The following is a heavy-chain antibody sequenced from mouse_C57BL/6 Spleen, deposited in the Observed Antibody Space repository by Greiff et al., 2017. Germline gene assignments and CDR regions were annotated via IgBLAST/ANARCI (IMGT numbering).Heavy chain of an antibody. CDR3: ARSGNSFSY. D-gene: IGHD2-1*01. J-gene: IGHJ3*01. CDR1: GYTFTGYW. CDR2: ILPGSGST. Sequence: QVQLKESGAELMKPGASVKLSCKATGYTFTGYWIEWVKQRPGHGLEWIGEILPGSGSTNYNEKFMCQATFTADNSSNTAYIQLSSLTTEGSAIYYCARSGNSFSYWGQGTLVTVSA. V-gene: IGHV1-9*01.